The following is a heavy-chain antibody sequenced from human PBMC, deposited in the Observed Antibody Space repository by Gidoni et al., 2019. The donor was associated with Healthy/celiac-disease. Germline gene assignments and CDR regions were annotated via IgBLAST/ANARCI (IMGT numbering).Heavy chain of an antibody. Sequence: QVQLQESGPGLVKPSGTLSLTCAVSGGSISSSNWWRWVRQPPGKGLEWIGEIYHSGSTNYNPSLKSRVTISVDKSKNQFSLKLSSVTAADTTVYYCASTYYYGSGSLGLWYWGQGTLVTVSS. CDR3: ASTYYYGSGSLGLWY. CDR1: GGSISSSNW. V-gene: IGHV4-4*02. CDR2: IYHSGST. J-gene: IGHJ4*02. D-gene: IGHD3-10*01.